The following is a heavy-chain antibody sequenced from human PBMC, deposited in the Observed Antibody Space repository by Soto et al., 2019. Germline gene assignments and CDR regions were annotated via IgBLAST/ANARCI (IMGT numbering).Heavy chain of an antibody. Sequence: EVQLLESGGGLVQPGGSLRLSCAASGFTFSSYAMTWVRQAPGKGLEWVSTISGSGGSTYYADSVKGRFTISRDNSKNQRYLEMNSLRAEDTAVYYCAKDLRDGCNHFDYWGQGTLVTVSS. D-gene: IGHD2-15*01. J-gene: IGHJ4*02. CDR1: GFTFSSYA. CDR2: ISGSGGST. V-gene: IGHV3-23*01. CDR3: AKDLRDGCNHFDY.